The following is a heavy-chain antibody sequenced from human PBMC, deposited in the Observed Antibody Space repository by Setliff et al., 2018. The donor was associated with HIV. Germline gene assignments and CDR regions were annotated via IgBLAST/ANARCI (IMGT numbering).Heavy chain of an antibody. CDR1: GASISSGSHY. CDR3: ARGSAVTGTLEY. J-gene: IGHJ4*02. Sequence: PSETLSLTCTVSGASISSGSHYWSWIRQPAGKGLEWIGHIFSTGSTNYNPSLKSRVIMSADTSKNQFSLRLTSLTAADTAMYYCARGSAVTGTLEYWGQGTLVTVSS. CDR2: IFSTGST. V-gene: IGHV4-61*09. D-gene: IGHD6-19*01.